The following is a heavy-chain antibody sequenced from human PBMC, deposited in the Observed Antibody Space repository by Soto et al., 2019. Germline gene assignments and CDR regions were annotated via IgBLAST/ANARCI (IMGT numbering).Heavy chain of an antibody. J-gene: IGHJ3*01. Sequence: GESLKITCKGSGYSFTSYWIGWVRQMPGKGLEWMGIIYPGDSDTRYSPSFQGQVTISADKSISTAYLQWSSLKASDTAMYYCARDLDYGGNSEVSDVWGQGTMVTVSS. V-gene: IGHV5-51*01. CDR3: ARDLDYGGNSEVSDV. CDR1: GYSFTSYW. D-gene: IGHD4-17*01. CDR2: IYPGDSDT.